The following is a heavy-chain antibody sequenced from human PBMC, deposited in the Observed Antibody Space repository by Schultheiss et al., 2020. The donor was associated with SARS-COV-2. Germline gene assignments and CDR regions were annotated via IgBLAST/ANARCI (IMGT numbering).Heavy chain of an antibody. CDR1: GGSINNDNWW. Sequence: SETLSLTCAVSGGSINNDNWWFSWVRQPPGKGLEWIGSIYHSGSRYYNPSLDSRLTISGDTSRNQFSLKLNSVTAADTAVYYCARHGGRYSIKYHFDSWGQGTLVTVSS. J-gene: IGHJ4*02. CDR3: ARHGGRYSIKYHFDS. CDR2: IYHSGSR. D-gene: IGHD5-12*01. V-gene: IGHV4-39*01.